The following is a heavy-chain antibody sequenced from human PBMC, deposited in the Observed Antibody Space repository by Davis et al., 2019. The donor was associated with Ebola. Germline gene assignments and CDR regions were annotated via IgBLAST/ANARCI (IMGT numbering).Heavy chain of an antibody. D-gene: IGHD3-10*01. CDR3: ARVPQAVLWFGELLGYFDY. V-gene: IGHV1-2*06. Sequence: AASVKVSCKASGGAFSIYGISWVRQAPGQGLEWMGRINPNSGGTNYAQKFQGRVTMTRDTSISTAYMELSRLRSDDTAVYYCARVPQAVLWFGELLGYFDYWGQGTLVTVSS. J-gene: IGHJ4*02. CDR1: GGAFSIYG. CDR2: INPNSGGT.